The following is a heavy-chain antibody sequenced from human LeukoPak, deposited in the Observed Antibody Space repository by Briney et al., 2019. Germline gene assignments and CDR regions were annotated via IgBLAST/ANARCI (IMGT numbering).Heavy chain of an antibody. Sequence: GSLRLSCAASGFTFSTYWMTWVRQAPGKGLEWVANIKQDGSEKYYVDSVKGRFTISRDNAKNSLYLQMNSLRAEDTAVYYCARDLLGQWPTVFDYWGQGTLVTVSS. CDR3: ARDLLGQWPTVFDY. CDR1: GFTFSTYW. CDR2: IKQDGSEK. V-gene: IGHV3-7*01. J-gene: IGHJ4*02. D-gene: IGHD6-19*01.